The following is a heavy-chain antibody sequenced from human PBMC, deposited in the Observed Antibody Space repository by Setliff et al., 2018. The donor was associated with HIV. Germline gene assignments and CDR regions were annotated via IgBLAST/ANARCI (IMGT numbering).Heavy chain of an antibody. CDR2: IIPRFGTA. Sequence: SVKVSCKASGGTFSSYGISWVRQAPGQGLEWMGGIIPRFGTANYAQKFQGRVTITADESTSTAYLELRRLRSEDTAVYYCATERSGGDYPYKYYFYMDVWGKGTTVTVSS. D-gene: IGHD4-17*01. J-gene: IGHJ6*03. CDR3: ATERSGGDYPYKYYFYMDV. V-gene: IGHV1-69*13. CDR1: GGTFSSYG.